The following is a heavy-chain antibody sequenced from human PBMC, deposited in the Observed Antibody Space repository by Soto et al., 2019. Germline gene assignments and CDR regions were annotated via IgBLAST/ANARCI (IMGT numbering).Heavy chain of an antibody. CDR1: GFTFSSYI. V-gene: IGHV3-30-3*01. CDR3: ARVGTTYHYYYYGMDV. D-gene: IGHD1-1*01. Sequence: QVQLVESGGSVVQPGRSLRLSCAASGFTFSSYIMHWVRQAPGKGLEWVALISYDGNNKYHADSVKGRFTISRDNSRNTLFLPLNSLRGENTAVYYCARVGTTYHYYYYGMDVRGQGTKVTVSS. CDR2: ISYDGNNK. J-gene: IGHJ6*02.